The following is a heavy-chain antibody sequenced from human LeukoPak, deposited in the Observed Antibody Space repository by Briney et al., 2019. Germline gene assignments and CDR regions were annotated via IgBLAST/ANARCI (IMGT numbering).Heavy chain of an antibody. CDR3: ARVSRVAVAERDAFDI. V-gene: IGHV4-39*07. CDR2: IYYSGST. CDR1: GGSISSSSYY. J-gene: IGHJ3*02. Sequence: SETLSLTCTVSGGSISSSSYYWGWIRQPPGKGLEWIGSIYYSGSTYYNPSLKSRVTISVDTSKNQFSLKPSSVTAADTAVYYCARVSRVAVAERDAFDIWGQGTMVTVSS. D-gene: IGHD6-19*01.